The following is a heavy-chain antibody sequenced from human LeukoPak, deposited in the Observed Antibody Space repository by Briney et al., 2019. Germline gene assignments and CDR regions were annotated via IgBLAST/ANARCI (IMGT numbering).Heavy chain of an antibody. Sequence: SETLSLTCTVSGGSISSYYWSWLRQPPGKGLEWIGYIYYSGSTNYNPSLKSRVTISVDTSKNQFSLKLSSVTAADTAVYYCARQGTTYGGNGYFDYWGQGTLVTVSS. D-gene: IGHD4-17*01. J-gene: IGHJ4*02. CDR3: ARQGTTYGGNGYFDY. V-gene: IGHV4-59*08. CDR2: IYYSGST. CDR1: GGSISSYY.